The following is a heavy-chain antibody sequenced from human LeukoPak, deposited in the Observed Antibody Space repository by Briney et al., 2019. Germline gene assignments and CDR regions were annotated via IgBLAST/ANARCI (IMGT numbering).Heavy chain of an antibody. V-gene: IGHV3-48*02. CDR1: GFTFSSYS. J-gene: IGHJ6*02. CDR3: ARSDRDNIVVVPPAEEYGMDV. CDR2: ISSSSSTT. Sequence: PGGALRLSCAASGFTFSSYSMNWVRPAPGRGLEGVSYISSSSSTTYYAHSVKGPFTISTHNAKNSPYLQMHSLRDEHTAVYYCARSDRDNIVVVPPAEEYGMDVWGQATTVTVSS. D-gene: IGHD2-2*01.